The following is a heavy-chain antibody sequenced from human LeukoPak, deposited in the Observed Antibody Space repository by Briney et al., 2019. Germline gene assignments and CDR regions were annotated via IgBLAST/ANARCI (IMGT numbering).Heavy chain of an antibody. D-gene: IGHD3-22*01. Sequence: VASVKVSCKASGYTFTGYYMHWVRQAPGQGLEWMGWINPNSGGTNYAQKFQGRVTMTRDTSISTAYMELSSLRSEDTAVYYCAIKLSSGGYWGQGTLVAVSS. CDR2: INPNSGGT. CDR1: GYTFTGYY. J-gene: IGHJ4*02. V-gene: IGHV1-2*02. CDR3: AIKLSSGGY.